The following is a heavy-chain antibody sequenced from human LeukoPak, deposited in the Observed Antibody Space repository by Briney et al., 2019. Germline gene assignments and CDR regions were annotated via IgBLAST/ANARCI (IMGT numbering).Heavy chain of an antibody. Sequence: ASVCLSCKASGYTFANYGINWVRQAPGQGLEWMGWISVYNGNTNYSQNLPGKVTMTTGTSTSTAYMELKSLRSDDTAVYYCARCPTSGGRCYEFDYWGEGTLVPVSS. CDR3: ARCPTSGGRCYEFDY. D-gene: IGHD2-15*01. V-gene: IGHV1-18*01. CDR2: ISVYNGNT. J-gene: IGHJ4*02. CDR1: GYTFANYG.